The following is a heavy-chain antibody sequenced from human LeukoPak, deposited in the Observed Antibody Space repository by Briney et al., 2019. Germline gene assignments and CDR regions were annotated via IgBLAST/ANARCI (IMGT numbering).Heavy chain of an antibody. CDR3: ARDMSTVTYYYYMDV. Sequence: GGSLRLSCAASGFTFSSYSVNWVRQAPGKGLEWVSSISSSSSYIYYADSVKGRFTISRDNAKNSLYLQMNSLRAEDTAVYYCARDMSTVTYYYYMDVWGKGTTVTVSS. V-gene: IGHV3-21*01. CDR2: ISSSSSYI. D-gene: IGHD4-17*01. CDR1: GFTFSSYS. J-gene: IGHJ6*03.